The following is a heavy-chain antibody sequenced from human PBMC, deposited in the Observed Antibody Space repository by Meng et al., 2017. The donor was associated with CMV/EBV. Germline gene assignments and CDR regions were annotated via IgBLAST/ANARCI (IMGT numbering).Heavy chain of an antibody. CDR2: IHYSGST. Sequence: SETLSLTCTVSGDSIRSSSYYWGWVRQPPGKGLEWIGGIHYSGSTYYNPSLKSPVTISLDTSKNQFSLKLSSVTAADTAVHFCARRSVYGWFDRWGQGTLVTVSS. J-gene: IGHJ5*02. CDR1: GDSIRSSSYY. CDR3: ARRSVYGWFDR. V-gene: IGHV4-39*01. D-gene: IGHD1-14*01.